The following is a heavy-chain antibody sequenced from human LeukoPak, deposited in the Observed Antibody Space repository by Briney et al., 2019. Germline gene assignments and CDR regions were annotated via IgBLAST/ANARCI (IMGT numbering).Heavy chain of an antibody. Sequence: GGSLRLSCAASGFTFSDYGMHWVRQAPGKGLEWVAVISYDGSNKYYADSVKGRFTISRDNSKNSLYLQMNSLRAEDTAVYYCARVLRAISSSWYGEYYYMDVWGKGTTVTVSS. CDR1: GFTFSDYG. D-gene: IGHD6-13*01. CDR2: ISYDGSNK. J-gene: IGHJ6*03. V-gene: IGHV3-30*03. CDR3: ARVLRAISSSWYGEYYYMDV.